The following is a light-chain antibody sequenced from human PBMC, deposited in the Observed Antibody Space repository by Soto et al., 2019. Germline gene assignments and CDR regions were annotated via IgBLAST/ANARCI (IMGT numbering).Light chain of an antibody. CDR2: GNS. Sequence: ALTQPPSVSGAPGQRVTISCTGSSSNNGAGYDVHWYQQLPGTAPKLLIYGNSNRPSGVPDRFSGSKSGTSASLAITGLQAEDEADYYCQSYDSSLSGYVFGTGTKVTV. V-gene: IGLV1-40*01. J-gene: IGLJ1*01. CDR3: QSYDSSLSGYV. CDR1: SSNNGAGYD.